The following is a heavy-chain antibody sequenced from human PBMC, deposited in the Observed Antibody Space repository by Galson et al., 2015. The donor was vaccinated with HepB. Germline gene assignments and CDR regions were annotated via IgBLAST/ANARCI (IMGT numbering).Heavy chain of an antibody. D-gene: IGHD4-17*01. J-gene: IGHJ4*02. CDR1: GFTFYSYA. CDR2: TSYDGSNK. Sequence: SLRLSCAASGFTFYSYAMHWVRQAPGKGLEWVAVTSYDGSNKYYADSVKGRFTISRDNSKNTLYLQMNSLRAEDTAVYYCARDLQTYGFFDYWGLGTLVTVSS. V-gene: IGHV3-30-3*01. CDR3: ARDLQTYGFFDY.